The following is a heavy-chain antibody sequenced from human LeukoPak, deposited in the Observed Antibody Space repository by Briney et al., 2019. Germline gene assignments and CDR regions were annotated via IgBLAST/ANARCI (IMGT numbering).Heavy chain of an antibody. Sequence: PGGSLRLSCAASGFTFSSYAIHWVRHAPGKGLEWVAVISYDGSNKYYADSVKGRFTISRDNSKNTLYLQMNSLRAEDTAVYYCARVPHYSGLDVWGQGTTVTVSS. V-gene: IGHV3-30-3*01. CDR3: ARVPHYSGLDV. J-gene: IGHJ6*02. D-gene: IGHD3-10*01. CDR2: ISYDGSNK. CDR1: GFTFSSYA.